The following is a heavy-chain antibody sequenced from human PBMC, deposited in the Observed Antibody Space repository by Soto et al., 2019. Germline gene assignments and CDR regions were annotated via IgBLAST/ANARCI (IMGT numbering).Heavy chain of an antibody. CDR1: GYTFIRYG. Sequence: QVQLVQSAAEVKKPGASVKVSCKASGYTFIRYGITWVRQAPGQGLEWMGWLSPYNDYTIYAQKVQGRVTMTTDTSTETVYMGLRCLKADDTAVYYCARGGYYDNTWGKLSHYGLDVWGQGTSVTVS. CDR3: ARGGYYDNTWGKLSHYGLDV. V-gene: IGHV1-18*01. D-gene: IGHD3-16*01. CDR2: LSPYNDYT. J-gene: IGHJ6*02.